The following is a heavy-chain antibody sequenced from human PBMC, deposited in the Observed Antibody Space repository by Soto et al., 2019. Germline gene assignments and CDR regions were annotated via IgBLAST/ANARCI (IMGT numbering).Heavy chain of an antibody. J-gene: IGHJ4*02. CDR3: AVLIEFGSSSYFDY. V-gene: IGHV2-5*02. Sequence: VSGPTLVNPTQTLTLTCTFSGFSLSTSGVGVGWIRQPPGKALEWLALIYWDADKRYSPSLKNRLTITKDTSKNQVVLTMTNMDPVDTGKYYCAVLIEFGSSSYFDYWGQGALVTVSS. CDR2: IYWDADK. CDR1: GFSLSTSGVG. D-gene: IGHD6-6*01.